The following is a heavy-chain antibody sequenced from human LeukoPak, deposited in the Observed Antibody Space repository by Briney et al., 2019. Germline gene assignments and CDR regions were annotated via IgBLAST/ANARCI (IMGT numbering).Heavy chain of an antibody. D-gene: IGHD4-23*01. V-gene: IGHV1-69*04. Sequence: GASVKVSCKASGGTFSSYAISWVRQAPGQGLEWMGRIIPILGIANYAQKFQGRVTITADKSTSTAYMELSSLRSEDTAVYYCARAYGGKGSQFAFDIWGQGTMVTVSS. J-gene: IGHJ3*02. CDR2: IIPILGIA. CDR1: GGTFSSYA. CDR3: ARAYGGKGSQFAFDI.